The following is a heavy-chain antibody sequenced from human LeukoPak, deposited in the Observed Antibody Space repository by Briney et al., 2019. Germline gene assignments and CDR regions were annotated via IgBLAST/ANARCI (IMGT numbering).Heavy chain of an antibody. Sequence: GGSLRLSCAASGFTFTSYNMNWVRQAPGKGLEWVSSISDNSRSIYYVDSVKGRFTISRDNAKNSLYLQMNSLRAEDTAVYYCAREFGENFDYWGQGTLVTVSS. CDR3: AREFGENFDY. V-gene: IGHV3-21*01. D-gene: IGHD3-10*01. CDR2: ISDNSRSI. CDR1: GFTFTSYN. J-gene: IGHJ4*02.